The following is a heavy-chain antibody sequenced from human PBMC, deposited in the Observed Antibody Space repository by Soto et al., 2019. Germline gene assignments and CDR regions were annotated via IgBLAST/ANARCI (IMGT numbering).Heavy chain of an antibody. CDR3: AADCISTSCFTGGMDV. D-gene: IGHD2-2*01. CDR2: IVVGSGNT. J-gene: IGHJ6*02. Sequence: VKVSCKASGFTFTSSAVQWVRQARGQRLEWIGWIVVGSGNTNYAQKFQERVTITRDMSTSTAYMELSSLRSEDTAVYYCAADCISTSCFTGGMDVWGQGTTVTVSS. V-gene: IGHV1-58*01. CDR1: GFTFTSSA.